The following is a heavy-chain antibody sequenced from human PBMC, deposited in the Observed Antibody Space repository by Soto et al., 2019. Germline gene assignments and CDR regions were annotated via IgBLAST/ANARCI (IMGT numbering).Heavy chain of an antibody. CDR1: GGSFSGYY. D-gene: IGHD2-8*01. CDR2: INHSGST. V-gene: IGHV4-34*01. CDR3: ARALYGLRENYYYGMDV. Sequence: QVQLQQWGAGLLKPLETLSLTCAVYGGSFSGYYWSWIRQPPGKGLEWIGEINHSGSTNYNPSLKSRVTISVDTSKNQYSLDLSSVTAADTAVYYCARALYGLRENYYYGMDVWGQGTTVTVSS. J-gene: IGHJ6*02.